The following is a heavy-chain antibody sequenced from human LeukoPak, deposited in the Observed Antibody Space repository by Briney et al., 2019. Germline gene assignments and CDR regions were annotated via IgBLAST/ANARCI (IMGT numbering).Heavy chain of an antibody. D-gene: IGHD3-10*01. CDR2: IKQDGSEK. Sequence: GGSLRLSCAASGFTFSSYWMSWARQAPGKGLEWVANIKQDGSEKYYVDSVKGRFTISRDNAKNSLYLQMNSLRAEDTAVYYCASVYGSGSYYNPDAFDIWGQGTMVTVSS. V-gene: IGHV3-7*01. CDR1: GFTFSSYW. J-gene: IGHJ3*02. CDR3: ASVYGSGSYYNPDAFDI.